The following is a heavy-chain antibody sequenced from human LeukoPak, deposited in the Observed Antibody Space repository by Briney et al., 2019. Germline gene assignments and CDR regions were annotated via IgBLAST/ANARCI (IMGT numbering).Heavy chain of an antibody. D-gene: IGHD3-10*01. CDR1: DFTVSANF. CDR3: AVAPWFGELKKYYYYYYMDV. Sequence: PGGSLRLSCEASDFTVSANFMGWVRQAPGKGLEWVSYISSSGSTIYYADSVKGRFTISRDNAKNSLYLQMNSLRAEDTAVYYCAVAPWFGELKKYYYYYYMDVWGKGTTVTISS. J-gene: IGHJ6*03. CDR2: ISSSGSTI. V-gene: IGHV3-11*04.